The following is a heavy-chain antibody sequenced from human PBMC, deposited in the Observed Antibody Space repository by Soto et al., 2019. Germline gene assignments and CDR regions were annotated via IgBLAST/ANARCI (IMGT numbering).Heavy chain of an antibody. CDR2: ISPSGATI. V-gene: IGHV3-48*02. J-gene: IGHJ4*02. CDR3: ATVDGNITERGYYFDS. Sequence: GGSLRLSCAVSGFSLTSCSMTWVRQVPGKGLEWVSYISPSGATIHYADSVRGRFTISRDHATNSLYLQMNSLRDEDTAVYHCATVDGNITERGYYFDSWGQGTVGTVS. CDR1: GFSLTSCS. D-gene: IGHD5-12*01.